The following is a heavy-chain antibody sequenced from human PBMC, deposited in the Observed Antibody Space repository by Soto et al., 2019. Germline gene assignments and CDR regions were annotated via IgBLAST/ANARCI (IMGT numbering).Heavy chain of an antibody. Sequence: EVQLTESGGGLVKPGGSLRHSCEGSGFNFRNFNMIWVRQAPGKGLEWVSSVSGSSSYIYYADSVKGRFTVSRDNANNLVFLQMNGLRPEDTAMYYCARDLRGHYGPWGQGTMVTVSS. D-gene: IGHD4-17*01. CDR2: VSGSSSYI. V-gene: IGHV3-21*06. CDR1: GFNFRNFN. CDR3: ARDLRGHYGP. J-gene: IGHJ3*01.